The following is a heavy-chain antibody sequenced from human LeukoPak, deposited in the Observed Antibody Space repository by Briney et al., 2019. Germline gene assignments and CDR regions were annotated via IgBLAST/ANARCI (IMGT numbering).Heavy chain of an antibody. CDR3: ARGGSSSWYYFDY. J-gene: IGHJ4*02. Sequence: GGSLRLSCAASGFTFSSYAMHWVRQAPGKGLEWVAVISYDGSNKYYADSVKGRLTISRDNSKNTLYLQMNSLRAEDTAVYYCARGGSSSWYYFDYWGQGTLVTVSS. CDR1: GFTFSSYA. V-gene: IGHV3-30*14. CDR2: ISYDGSNK. D-gene: IGHD6-13*01.